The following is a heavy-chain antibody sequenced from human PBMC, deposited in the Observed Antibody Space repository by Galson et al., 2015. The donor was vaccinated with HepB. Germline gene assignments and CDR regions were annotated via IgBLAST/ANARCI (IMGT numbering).Heavy chain of an antibody. V-gene: IGHV3-30-3*01. CDR2: ISYDGSNK. CDR3: ARGLLEYSSSSAGGY. J-gene: IGHJ4*02. CDR1: GFTFSSYA. D-gene: IGHD6-6*01. Sequence: SLRLSCAASGFTFSSYAMHWVRQAPGKGLEWVAVISYDGSNKYYADSVKGRFTISRDNSKNTLYLQMNSLRAEDTAVYYCARGLLEYSSSSAGGYWGQGTLVTVSS.